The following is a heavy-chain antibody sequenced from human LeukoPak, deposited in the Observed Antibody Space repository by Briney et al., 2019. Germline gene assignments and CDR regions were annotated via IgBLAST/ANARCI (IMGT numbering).Heavy chain of an antibody. D-gene: IGHD3-22*01. CDR3: ARSFYDSSGYPNFDC. Sequence: GGSLRLSCAASGYTFSSYSMNWVRQARGKGLEWVSYISSGSSYIYYADSVKGRFTISRDNAKRSLYLQINSLRAEDTAVYFCARSFYDSSGYPNFDCWGQGTLVTVSS. CDR1: GYTFSSYS. J-gene: IGHJ4*02. CDR2: ISSGSSYI. V-gene: IGHV3-21*01.